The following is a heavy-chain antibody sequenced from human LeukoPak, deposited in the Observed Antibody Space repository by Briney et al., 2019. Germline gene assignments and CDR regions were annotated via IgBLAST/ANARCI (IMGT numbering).Heavy chain of an antibody. Sequence: ASVNVSCKASGYTFTSYAMHWVRQAPGQRLEWMGWINAGNGNTKYSQKFQGRVTITRDTSASTAYMELSSLRSEDTAVYYCARDRRSATGGIDYWGQGTLVTVSS. J-gene: IGHJ4*02. D-gene: IGHD1-14*01. V-gene: IGHV1-3*01. CDR3: ARDRRSATGGIDY. CDR1: GYTFTSYA. CDR2: INAGNGNT.